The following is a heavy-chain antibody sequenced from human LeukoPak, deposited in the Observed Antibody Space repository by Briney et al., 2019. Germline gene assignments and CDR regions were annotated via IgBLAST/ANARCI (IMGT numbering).Heavy chain of an antibody. D-gene: IGHD2-8*01. CDR3: AKDVLPGHPQTYFDY. Sequence: PGGSLRLSCAATGFSFSSYAMSWVRQAPGKGLEWVSAISGSGGSTYYADSVKGRFTISRDNSKNTLYLQMNSLRAEDTAVYYCAKDVLPGHPQTYFDYWGQGTLVTVSS. J-gene: IGHJ4*02. CDR1: GFSFSSYA. CDR2: ISGSGGST. V-gene: IGHV3-23*01.